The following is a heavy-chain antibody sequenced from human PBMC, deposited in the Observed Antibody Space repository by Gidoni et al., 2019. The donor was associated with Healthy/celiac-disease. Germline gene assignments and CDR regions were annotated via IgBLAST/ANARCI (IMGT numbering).Heavy chain of an antibody. CDR2: IWYDGSNK. CDR1: GFTFSSYG. V-gene: IGHV3-33*01. CDR3: ARAPVAARTYYYYGMDV. D-gene: IGHD2-15*01. J-gene: IGHJ6*02. Sequence: QVQLVESGGGVVQPGRSLRLSCAASGFTFSSYGMHWVRQAPGKGLEWEAVIWYDGSNKYYADSVKGRFTISRDNSKNTLYLQMNSLRAEDTAVYYCARAPVAARTYYYYGMDVWGQGTTVTVSS.